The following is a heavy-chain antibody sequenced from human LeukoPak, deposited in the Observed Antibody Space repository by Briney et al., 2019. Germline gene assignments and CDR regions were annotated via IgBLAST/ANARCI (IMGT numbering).Heavy chain of an antibody. J-gene: IGHJ5*02. CDR1: GYTFTGYY. V-gene: IGHV1-2*02. Sequence: ASVKVSCKASGYTFTGYYMHWVRQAPGQGLEWMGWISPNSGGTKYAQKFQGRVTMTRDTSISTAYMELSRLRSDDTAMYYCARDRRYNDLDPWGQGTLVTVSS. CDR3: ARDRRYNDLDP. D-gene: IGHD1-14*01. CDR2: ISPNSGGT.